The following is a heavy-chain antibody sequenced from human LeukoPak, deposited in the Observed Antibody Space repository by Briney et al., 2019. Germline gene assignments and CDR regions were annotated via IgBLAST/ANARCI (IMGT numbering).Heavy chain of an antibody. D-gene: IGHD6-19*01. CDR3: AKDQSNGWYGGCYFDY. V-gene: IGHV3-23*01. CDR2: ISGSGGST. CDR1: GFTFSSYA. J-gene: IGHJ4*02. Sequence: PGGSLRLSCAASGFTFSSYAMSWVRQAPGKGLEWVSAISGSGGSTYYADSVKGRFTISRDNSKNTLYLQMNSLRAEDTAVYYCAKDQSNGWYGGCYFDYWGQGTLVTVSS.